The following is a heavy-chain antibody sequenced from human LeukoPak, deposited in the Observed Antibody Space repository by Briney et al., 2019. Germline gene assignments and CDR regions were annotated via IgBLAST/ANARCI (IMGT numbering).Heavy chain of an antibody. CDR2: IYSGGST. J-gene: IGHJ6*02. CDR3: ARDKYYYDSSGYYGDYYYGMDV. Sequence: GGSLRLSCAASGFTFSRHWMYWVRQAPGKGLEWVSVIYSGGSTYYADSVKGRFTISRDNSKNTLYLQMNSLRAEDTAVYYCARDKYYYDSSGYYGDYYYGMDVWGQGTTVTVSS. V-gene: IGHV3-53*01. D-gene: IGHD3-22*01. CDR1: GFTFSRHW.